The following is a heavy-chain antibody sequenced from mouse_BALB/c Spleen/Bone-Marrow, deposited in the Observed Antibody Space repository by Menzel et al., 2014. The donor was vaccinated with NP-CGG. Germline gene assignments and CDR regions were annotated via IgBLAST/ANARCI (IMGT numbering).Heavy chain of an antibody. Sequence: EVQQVESGGGLVKPGGSLKLSCAASGFTFSDYYMYWVRQTPEKRLEWVATISDGGSYTFYPDSVKGRFTISRDNAKNNLYLQMSSLKSEDTAMYYCARDGDYTYAWFAYWGQGTLVTVSA. J-gene: IGHJ3*01. CDR3: ARDGDYTYAWFAY. V-gene: IGHV5-4*02. D-gene: IGHD2-14*01. CDR2: ISDGGSYT. CDR1: GFTFSDYY.